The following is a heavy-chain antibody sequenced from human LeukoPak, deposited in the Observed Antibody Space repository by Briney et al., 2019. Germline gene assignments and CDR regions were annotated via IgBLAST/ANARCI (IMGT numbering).Heavy chain of an antibody. D-gene: IGHD5-24*01. Sequence: SETLSLTCTVSGAPISSGSYYWSWIRQLAGKGLEWIGRIYTSGSTTYNPSLKSRVTISVDTSKNQFSLKLSSVTAADTAVYYCARDRGDGYNSGYFEYWGQGTLVTVSS. CDR1: GAPISSGSYY. J-gene: IGHJ4*02. V-gene: IGHV4-61*02. CDR3: ARDRGDGYNSGYFEY. CDR2: IYTSGST.